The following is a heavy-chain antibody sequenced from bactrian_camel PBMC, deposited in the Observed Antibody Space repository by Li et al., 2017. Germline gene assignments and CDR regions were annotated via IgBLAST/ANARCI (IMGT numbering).Heavy chain of an antibody. J-gene: IGHJ6*01. D-gene: IGHD1*01. CDR1: GYTYKKYC. V-gene: IGHV3S1*01. Sequence: HVQLVESGGGSAQAGGSLKLSCVASGYTYKKYCMGWFREAPGKALEWVSIIGTRGATQYADSVKGRFTISRDSAKNTLYLQMNKLDPDDTAMYYCAAKDYGPLSLPTTYWTRGYWGQGTQVTVS. CDR3: AAKDYGPLSLPTTYWTRGY. CDR2: IGTRGAT.